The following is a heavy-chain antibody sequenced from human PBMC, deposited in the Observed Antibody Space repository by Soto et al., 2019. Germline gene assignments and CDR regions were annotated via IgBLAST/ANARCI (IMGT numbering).Heavy chain of an antibody. D-gene: IGHD3-10*01. J-gene: IGHJ6*02. CDR2: IYYSGST. CDR3: ARDSGVNYYGSGSYYSCSGGMDV. V-gene: IGHV4-31*03. CDR1: GGSISSGGYY. Sequence: SETLSLTCTVSGGSISSGGYYWSWIRQHPGKGLEWIGYIYYSGSTYYNPSLKSRVTISVDTSKNQFSLKLSSVTAADTAVYYCARDSGVNYYGSGSYYSCSGGMDVWGQGTTVTVSS.